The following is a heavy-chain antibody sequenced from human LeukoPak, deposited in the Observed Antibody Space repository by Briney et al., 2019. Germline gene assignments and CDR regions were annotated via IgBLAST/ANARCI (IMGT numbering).Heavy chain of an antibody. CDR3: ATHSAGSSSRPMY. Sequence: PGESLKVSCKGSGYSFTSYWIGWVRQMPGKGLEWMGIIYPGDSDTRYSPSFQGQVTISADKSISTAYLRWSSLKASDTAMYYCATHSAGSSSRPMYWGQGTLVTVSS. D-gene: IGHD6-13*01. J-gene: IGHJ4*02. V-gene: IGHV5-51*01. CDR2: IYPGDSDT. CDR1: GYSFTSYW.